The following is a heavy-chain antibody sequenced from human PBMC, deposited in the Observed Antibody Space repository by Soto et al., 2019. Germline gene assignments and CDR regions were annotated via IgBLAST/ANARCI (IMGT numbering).Heavy chain of an antibody. CDR3: ARVVLDYRPYYYYMDV. J-gene: IGHJ6*03. V-gene: IGHV1-18*01. Sequence: ASVKVSCKASGYTFTSYGISWVRQAPGQGLEWMGWISAYNGNTNYAQKLQGRVTMTTDTSTSTAYMELRSLRSDDTAVYYCARVVLDYRPYYYYMDVWGKGTTVTVSS. CDR1: GYTFTSYG. CDR2: ISAYNGNT. D-gene: IGHD4-4*01.